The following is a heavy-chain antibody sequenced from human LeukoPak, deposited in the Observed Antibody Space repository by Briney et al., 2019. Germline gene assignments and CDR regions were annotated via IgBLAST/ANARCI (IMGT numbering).Heavy chain of an antibody. CDR2: IYYSGST. J-gene: IGHJ4*02. D-gene: IGHD3-22*01. Sequence: SETLSLTCTVSGGSISSYYWSWIRQPPGKGLEWIGYIYYSGSTNYNPSLKSRVTISVDTSKNQFSLKLSSVTAADTAVYYCARDKPPASLYDSSGYYIGLFDYWGQGTLVTVSS. V-gene: IGHV4-59*12. CDR3: ARDKPPASLYDSSGYYIGLFDY. CDR1: GGSISSYY.